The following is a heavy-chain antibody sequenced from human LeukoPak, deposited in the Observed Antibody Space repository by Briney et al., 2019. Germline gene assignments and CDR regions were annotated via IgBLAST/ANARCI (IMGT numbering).Heavy chain of an antibody. D-gene: IGHD5-18*01. Sequence: GGSLRLSCAASGFTFSSYAMSWVRQAPGKGLEWVSAISGSGGSTYYADSVEGRFTISRDNSKNTLYLQMNSLRAEDTAVYYCAKDLGYSYGHGDYWGQGTLVTVSS. J-gene: IGHJ4*02. V-gene: IGHV3-23*01. CDR3: AKDLGYSYGHGDY. CDR1: GFTFSSYA. CDR2: ISGSGGST.